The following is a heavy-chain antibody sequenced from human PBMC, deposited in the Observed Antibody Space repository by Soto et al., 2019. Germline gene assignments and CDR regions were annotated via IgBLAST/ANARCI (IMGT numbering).Heavy chain of an antibody. CDR2: ISGGGDSA. Sequence: EVQLLESGGGLVQAGGSLRLSCRASGSTSSSDAMTWVRQAPGKGLEWVSVISGGGDSAYYADSVQGRFAISRDNSKNTLFLQMRSLRAEDTAVYYCAKVGYDSGGYYYHDAFHIWGQGTMVAVSS. D-gene: IGHD3-22*01. V-gene: IGHV3-23*01. CDR3: AKVGYDSGGYYYHDAFHI. J-gene: IGHJ3*02. CDR1: GSTSSSDA.